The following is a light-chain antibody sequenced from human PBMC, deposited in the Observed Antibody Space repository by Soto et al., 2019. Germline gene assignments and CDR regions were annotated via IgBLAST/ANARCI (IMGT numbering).Light chain of an antibody. CDR1: SSDVGGYNY. CDR2: DVT. Sequence: QSVLTQPASVSGSPGQSITISCTGTSSDVGGYNYVSWYQQHPVKAPKLMIYDVTNRPSGVSDRFSGSKSGNTASLTISGLQAEDEADYYCSSYTSSRTPYVSGTGTMVTVL. V-gene: IGLV2-14*01. J-gene: IGLJ1*01. CDR3: SSYTSSRTPYV.